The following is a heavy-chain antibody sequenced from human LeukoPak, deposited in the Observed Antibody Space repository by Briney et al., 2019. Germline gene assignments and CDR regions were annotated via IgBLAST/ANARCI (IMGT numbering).Heavy chain of an antibody. CDR3: ARTGSTVTMLYPFDH. J-gene: IGHJ4*02. CDR1: GGSIRSYY. Sequence: SGTLSLTCTVSGGSIRSYYWSWIRQPPGKGLEWIGYIYYSGSTNYNPSLKSRVSISVDTSKNQFSLKLSSVTAAETAVYYCARTGSTVTMLYPFDHWGQGTLVTVSS. D-gene: IGHD4-17*01. V-gene: IGHV4-59*01. CDR2: IYYSGST.